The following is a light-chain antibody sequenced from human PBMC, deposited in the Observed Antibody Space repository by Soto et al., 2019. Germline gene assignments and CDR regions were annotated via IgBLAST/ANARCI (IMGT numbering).Light chain of an antibody. CDR2: AAS. V-gene: IGKV1-39*01. J-gene: IGKJ5*01. CDR3: QQDYSTLAT. CDR1: ESISRH. Sequence: DIQMAQSPSSLSASVGDRVTITCRAAESISRHLNWYQQKPGRAPDLLIYAASTLQNGVPSRFTGSGSGTEFTLTITGLQLEDFAIYYCQQDYSTLATFGQGTRLEIK.